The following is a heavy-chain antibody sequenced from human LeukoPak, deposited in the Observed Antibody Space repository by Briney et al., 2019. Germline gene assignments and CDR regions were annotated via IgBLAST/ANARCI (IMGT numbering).Heavy chain of an antibody. J-gene: IGHJ4*02. CDR2: INHSGST. CDR3: AREALDDSSGPLDY. D-gene: IGHD3-22*01. CDR1: GGSISSGSYY. V-gene: IGHV4-39*07. Sequence: SETLSLTCTVSGGSISSGSYYWSWIRQPPGKGLEWIGEINHSGSTNYNPSLKSRVTISVDTSKNQFSLKLSSVTAADTAVYYCAREALDDSSGPLDYWGQGTLVTVSS.